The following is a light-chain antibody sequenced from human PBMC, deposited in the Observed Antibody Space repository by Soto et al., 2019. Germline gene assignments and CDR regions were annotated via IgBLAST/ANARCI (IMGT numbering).Light chain of an antibody. Sequence: DIQMTQSPSSLSASVGDRLTVACGASQSISSYLNWYQQKPGKAPKLLIYAASSLQSGVPSRFSGSGSGTDFTLTISSLQPEDFATYHCQQSYSTPRTFGGGTKVDIK. CDR3: QQSYSTPRT. CDR2: AAS. J-gene: IGKJ4*01. CDR1: QSISSY. V-gene: IGKV1-39*01.